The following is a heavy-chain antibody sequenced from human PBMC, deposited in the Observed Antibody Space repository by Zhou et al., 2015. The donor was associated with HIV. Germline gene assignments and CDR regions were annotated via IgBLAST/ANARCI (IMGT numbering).Heavy chain of an antibody. CDR3: AGHFLSDTRIRSRPWT. CDR1: GYTFSGYY. V-gene: IGHV1-69*02. J-gene: IGHJ4*02. CDR2: NIPNFGVS. D-gene: IGHD1-1*01. Sequence: QVQLLQSGAEVKKPGASVQVSCRASGYTFSGYYLHWVRQAPGHGLEWVGRNIPNFGVSNYAQKFQGRVTITADKSTGTAYMELSSLRSDDTAVYYCAGHFLSDTRIRSRPWTWAQGTLVTVSS.